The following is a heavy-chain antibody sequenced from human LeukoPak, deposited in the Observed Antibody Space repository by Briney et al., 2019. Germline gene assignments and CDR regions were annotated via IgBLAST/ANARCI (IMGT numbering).Heavy chain of an antibody. Sequence: SETLSLTCAVYGGSFSGYYWSWIRQPPGKGLEWIGEINHSGSTNYNPSLKSRVTMSVDTSENHFSLKLSFVTAADTAVYFCARKANCVSGSCRYFDYWGQGTPVTVSS. CDR1: GGSFSGYY. D-gene: IGHD2-21*01. CDR2: INHSGST. CDR3: ARKANCVSGSCRYFDY. V-gene: IGHV4-34*01. J-gene: IGHJ4*02.